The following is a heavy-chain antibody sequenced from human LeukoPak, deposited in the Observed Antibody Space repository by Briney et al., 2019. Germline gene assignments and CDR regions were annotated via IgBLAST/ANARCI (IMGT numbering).Heavy chain of an antibody. CDR3: ARDWADGDYYAFDI. J-gene: IGHJ3*02. D-gene: IGHD4-17*01. Sequence: QPGGSLRLSCAASGFTFSSYSMNWVRQAPGKGLEWVSVIYSGGSTYYADSVKGRFTISRDNSKNTLYLQMNSLRAEDTAVYYCARDWADGDYYAFDIWGQGTMVTVSS. CDR2: IYSGGST. CDR1: GFTFSSYS. V-gene: IGHV3-53*01.